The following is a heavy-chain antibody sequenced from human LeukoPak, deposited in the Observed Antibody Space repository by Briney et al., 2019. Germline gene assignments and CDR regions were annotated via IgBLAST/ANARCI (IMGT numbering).Heavy chain of an antibody. V-gene: IGHV3-30*03. CDR1: GFTFSSYG. D-gene: IGHD6-6*01. Sequence: GRSLRLSCAASGFTFSSYGMHWVRQAPGKGLEWVAVISYDGSNKYYADSVKGRFTISRDNSKNTLYLQMNSLRAEDTAVYYCAGGIAARGGNYWGQGTLVTVSS. CDR3: AGGIAARGGNY. CDR2: ISYDGSNK. J-gene: IGHJ4*02.